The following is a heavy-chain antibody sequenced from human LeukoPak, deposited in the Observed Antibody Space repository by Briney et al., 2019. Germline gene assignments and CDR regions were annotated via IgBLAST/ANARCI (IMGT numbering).Heavy chain of an antibody. Sequence: GGSLRLSCAVSGFTFSDYTMNWVRQAPGKGLEWVSYISTSSSTIYYADSVKGRFTISRDNTKNALYLQMNSLRAEDTAVYYCARVPSGYTLGYGYYYYYMDVWGKGTTVTVSS. V-gene: IGHV3-48*04. D-gene: IGHD5-18*01. CDR2: ISTSSSTI. J-gene: IGHJ6*03. CDR3: ARVPSGYTLGYGYYYYYMDV. CDR1: GFTFSDYT.